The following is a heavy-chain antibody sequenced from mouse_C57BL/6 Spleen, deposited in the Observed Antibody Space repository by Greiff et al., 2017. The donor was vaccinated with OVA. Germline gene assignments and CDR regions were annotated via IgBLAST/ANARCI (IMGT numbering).Heavy chain of an antibody. CDR3: ARRGLGYFDY. CDR1: GFTFSSYG. Sequence: EVHLVESGGDLVKPGGSLKLSCAASGFTFSSYGMSWVRQTPDKRLEWVATISSGGSYTYYPESVKGRFTIARDKAKNTLYLQMSRQKSEETAMYYCARRGLGYFDYWGQGTTLTVSS. J-gene: IGHJ2*01. CDR2: ISSGGSYT. D-gene: IGHD2-4*01. V-gene: IGHV5-6*01.